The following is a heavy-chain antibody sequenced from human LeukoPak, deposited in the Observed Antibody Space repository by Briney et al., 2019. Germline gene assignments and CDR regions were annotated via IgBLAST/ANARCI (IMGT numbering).Heavy chain of an antibody. Sequence: GGSLRLSCAASGFTFSKYAMSWVRQAPGKGLEWVSVVSGGGHNTYYADSVKGRFTMSRDNSKRTVYLQMNSLRAEDTAVYYCAKDRSSWYYPFDSWGQGTLVTVSS. CDR3: AKDRSSWYYPFDS. CDR1: GFTFSKYA. D-gene: IGHD3-3*01. CDR2: VSGGGHNT. J-gene: IGHJ4*02. V-gene: IGHV3-23*01.